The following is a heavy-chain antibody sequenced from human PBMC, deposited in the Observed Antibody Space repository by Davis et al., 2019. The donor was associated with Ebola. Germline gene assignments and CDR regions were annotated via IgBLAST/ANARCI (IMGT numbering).Heavy chain of an antibody. CDR2: INHSGST. CDR3: ARGLPSLLLRYFQH. CDR1: GGSFSGYY. D-gene: IGHD3-16*01. J-gene: IGHJ1*01. Sequence: SETLSLTCAVYGGSFSGYYCSWIRQPPGKRLEWIGEINHSGSTNYNPSLKSRVTISVDTSKNQFSLKVRSVTAADTAVYYCARGLPSLLLRYFQHWGQGTLVTVPS. V-gene: IGHV4-34*01.